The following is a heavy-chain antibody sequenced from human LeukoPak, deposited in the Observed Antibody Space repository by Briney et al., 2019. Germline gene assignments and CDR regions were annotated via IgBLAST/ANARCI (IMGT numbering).Heavy chain of an antibody. V-gene: IGHV1-2*02. CDR1: GYTFTGYY. CDR3: AREGGYYGSGSYYALQ. J-gene: IGHJ4*02. Sequence: ASVKVSCKASGYTFTGYYMHWVRQAPGQGLEWMGWINPNSGGTNYAQKFQGRVTMTRDTSISTAYMELSRLRSDDTAVYYCAREGGYYGSGSYYALQWGQGTLVTVSS. CDR2: INPNSGGT. D-gene: IGHD3-10*01.